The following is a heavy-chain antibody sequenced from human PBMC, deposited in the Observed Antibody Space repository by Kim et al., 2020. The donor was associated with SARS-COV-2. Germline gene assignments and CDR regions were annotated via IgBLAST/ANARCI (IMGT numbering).Heavy chain of an antibody. CDR3: ARGDYDILTHYGMDV. CDR2: INPSGGST. D-gene: IGHD3-9*01. CDR1: GYTFTSYY. V-gene: IGHV1-46*01. Sequence: ASVKVSCKASGYTFTSYYMHWVRQAPGQGLEWMGIINPSGGSTSYAQKFQGRVTMTRDTSTSTVYMELSSLRSEDTAVYYCARGDYDILTHYGMDVWGQGTTVTVSS. J-gene: IGHJ6*02.